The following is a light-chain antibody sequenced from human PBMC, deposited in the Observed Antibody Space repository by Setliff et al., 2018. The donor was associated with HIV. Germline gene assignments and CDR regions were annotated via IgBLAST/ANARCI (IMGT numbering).Light chain of an antibody. J-gene: IGLJ1*01. CDR2: EVT. V-gene: IGLV2-14*01. CDR3: SSYRGGSTLFV. CDR1: STDIGGYNF. Sequence: QSALTQPASVSGSPGQSITISCTGTSTDIGGYNFVSWYQQHPGKAPKLLIYEVTNRPSGVSNRFSGSKSGTTASLTISGLQAEDEAVYFCSSYRGGSTLFVLGPGTKVTVL.